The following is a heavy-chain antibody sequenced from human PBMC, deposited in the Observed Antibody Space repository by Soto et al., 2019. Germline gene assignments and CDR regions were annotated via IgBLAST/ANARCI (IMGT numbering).Heavy chain of an antibody. CDR3: ARSCTGGTCYYYGMDV. CDR2: IWYDGSHK. D-gene: IGHD2-8*02. V-gene: IGHV3-33*01. CDR1: GFTFSTYG. J-gene: IGHJ6*02. Sequence: QVQLVESGGGVVQPGTSLRLSCAASGFTFSTYGMHWVRQAPGKGLEWVAVIWYDGSHKYYTESVKGRFTISRDNSKNTLYLQMNRLRAEDTAVYYCARSCTGGTCYYYGMDVWGQGTTVTVSS.